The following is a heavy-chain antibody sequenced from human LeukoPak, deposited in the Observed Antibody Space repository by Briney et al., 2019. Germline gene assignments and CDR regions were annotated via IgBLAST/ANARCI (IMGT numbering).Heavy chain of an antibody. CDR3: AKDINVGEEKLLGNY. J-gene: IGHJ4*02. Sequence: TGGSLRLSCAASGFTFSNSALSWVRQAPGKGLEWVSDISGSGGSTYYADSVKGRFTISRDNSKNTLYLQMNSLRAEDTAVYYCAKDINVGEEKLLGNYWGQGTLVTVSS. D-gene: IGHD7-27*01. V-gene: IGHV3-23*01. CDR1: GFTFSNSA. CDR2: ISGSGGST.